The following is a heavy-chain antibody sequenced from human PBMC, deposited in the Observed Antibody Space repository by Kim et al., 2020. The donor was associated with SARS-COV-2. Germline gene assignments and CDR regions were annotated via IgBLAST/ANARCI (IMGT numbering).Heavy chain of an antibody. J-gene: IGHJ5*02. CDR1: GGSFSDYY. Sequence: SETLSLTCVVSGGSFSDYYWTWIRQPPGKGLEWIGEINHSGDTNYNPSLRSRVTLTVDASKNQFSLTIDSVTAADTSVYYCARLMSDSRKYWWFDPWGQGALVTVSS. D-gene: IGHD3-22*01. CDR2: INHSGDT. V-gene: IGHV4-34*01. CDR3: ARLMSDSRKYWWFDP.